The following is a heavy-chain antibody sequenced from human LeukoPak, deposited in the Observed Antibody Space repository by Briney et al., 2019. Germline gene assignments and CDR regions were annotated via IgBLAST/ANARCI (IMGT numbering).Heavy chain of an antibody. CDR3: ARDTGYRYSVAY. V-gene: IGHV3-48*01. CDR1: GYPCRICW. CDR2: ICSCSCTR. J-gene: IGHJ4*02. D-gene: IGHD5-18*01. Sequence: GVSQRLSCAASGYPCRICWMNCVRHAPGKGLEWVSYICSCSCTRYYTVCVKRRLTIHRDHEKIPLYLHIKSQSREDTPVYHCARDTGYRYSVAYWGQGTLVTVSS.